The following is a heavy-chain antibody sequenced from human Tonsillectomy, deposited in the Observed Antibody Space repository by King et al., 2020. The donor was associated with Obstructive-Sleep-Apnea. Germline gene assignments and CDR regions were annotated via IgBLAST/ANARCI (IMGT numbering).Heavy chain of an antibody. CDR1: GYTFTSYY. CDR3: ARYLGP. V-gene: IGHV1-46*01. J-gene: IGHJ5*02. Sequence: VQLVESGAEVRKPGASVKVSCKASGYTFTSYYIYWVRQAPGQGLEWMGLINPSSGSTTYAQKFQGRVTLTRDTSTSTVYMELSTMRSEDTAVYYCARYLGPWGQGTLVTVSS. CDR2: INPSSGST.